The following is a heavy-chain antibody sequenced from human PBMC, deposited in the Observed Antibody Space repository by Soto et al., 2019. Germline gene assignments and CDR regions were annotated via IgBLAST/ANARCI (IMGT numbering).Heavy chain of an antibody. CDR1: GFTFSNAG. V-gene: IGHV3-15*07. CDR3: TTDSYSTIIIVRFDY. D-gene: IGHD3-22*01. CDR2: IKSKTDGGTT. Sequence: PGGSLRLSCAASGFTFSNAGINWFRKAPGKGLEWVGRIKSKTDGGTTDYAEPVKGRFAISRDDSNNMVYLQMNSLKIEDTAVYYCTTDSYSTIIIVRFDYWGHGTLVTVSS. J-gene: IGHJ4*01.